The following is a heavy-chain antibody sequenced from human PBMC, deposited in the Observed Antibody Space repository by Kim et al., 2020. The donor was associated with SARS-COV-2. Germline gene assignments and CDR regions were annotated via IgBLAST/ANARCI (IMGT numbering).Heavy chain of an antibody. CDR3: ARDRGDY. CDR2: IKQDGSES. D-gene: IGHD3-10*01. V-gene: IGHV3-7*05. CDR1: GFTFYDYW. J-gene: IGHJ4*02. Sequence: GGSLRLSCVGSGFTFYDYWMTWVRLAPGKGLELVAVIKQDGSESYYVDSVMGRFTISRDNSENSFYLQMNSLRADDTAVYYCARDRGDYCGQGTLVNVSS.